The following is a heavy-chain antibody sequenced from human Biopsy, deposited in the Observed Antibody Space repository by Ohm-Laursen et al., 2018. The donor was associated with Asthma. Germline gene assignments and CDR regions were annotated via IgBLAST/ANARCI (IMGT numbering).Heavy chain of an antibody. D-gene: IGHD6-13*01. CDR2: INPNSGGT. CDR1: GYTFIGCH. CDR3: TRGQKSAGDRWFDP. J-gene: IGHJ5*02. V-gene: IGHV1-2*06. Sequence: ASVTVSCKASGYTFIGCHIHWMRQAPGQGLEWMGRINPNSGGTNYAQKFQGRVTMTRDTSISTAYMEVSRLRSDDTAVYYCTRGQKSAGDRWFDPWGQGTLVTVSS.